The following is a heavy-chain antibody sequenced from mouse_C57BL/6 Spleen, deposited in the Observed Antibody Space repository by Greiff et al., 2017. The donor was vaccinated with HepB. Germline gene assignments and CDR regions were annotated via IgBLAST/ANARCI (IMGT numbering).Heavy chain of an antibody. D-gene: IGHD1-1*01. J-gene: IGHJ3*01. V-gene: IGHV5-17*01. CDR2: ISSGSSTI. Sequence: EVQVVESGGGLVKPGGSLKLSCAASGFTFSDYGMHWVRQAPEKGLEWVAYISSGSSTIYYADTVKGRFTISRDNAKNTLFLQMTSLRSEDTAMYYCARPYYYGSSYSVWFAYWGQGTLVTVSA. CDR3: ARPYYYGSSYSVWFAY. CDR1: GFTFSDYG.